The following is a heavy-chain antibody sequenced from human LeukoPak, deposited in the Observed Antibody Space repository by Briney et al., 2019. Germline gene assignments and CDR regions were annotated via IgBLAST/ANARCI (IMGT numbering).Heavy chain of an antibody. CDR2: IYYSGST. V-gene: IGHV4-59*11. J-gene: IGHJ6*03. CDR3: ARVDSGYDKKWAYYYYYYYMDV. Sequence: PSETLSLTCTVSGGSISSHYWSWIRQPPGKGLEWIGYIYYSGSTNYNPSLKSRVTISVDTSKDQFSLKLSSVTAADTAVYYCARVDSGYDKKWAYYYYYYYMDVWGKGTTVTVSS. D-gene: IGHD5-12*01. CDR1: GGSISSHY.